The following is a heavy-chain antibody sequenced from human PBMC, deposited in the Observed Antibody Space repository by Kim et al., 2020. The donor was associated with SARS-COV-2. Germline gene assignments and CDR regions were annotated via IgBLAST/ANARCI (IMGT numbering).Heavy chain of an antibody. CDR1: GFTFSSYA. D-gene: IGHD3-9*01. CDR3: AKGGHDILTGYYSEYYYYGMDV. V-gene: IGHV3-23*01. CDR2: ISGSGGST. Sequence: GGSLRLSCAASGFTFSSYAMSWVRQAPGKGLEWVSAISGSGGSTYYADSVKGRFTISRDNSKNTLYLQMNSLRAEDTAVYYCAKGGHDILTGYYSEYYYYGMDVWGQGTTVTVSS. J-gene: IGHJ6*02.